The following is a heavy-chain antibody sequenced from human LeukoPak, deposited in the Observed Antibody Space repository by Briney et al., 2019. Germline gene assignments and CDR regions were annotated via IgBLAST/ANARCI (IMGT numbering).Heavy chain of an antibody. CDR3: AKHSSGWSYFDY. CDR2: ISGSGGNT. Sequence: GGSLRLSCAASGFTFSSYAMSWVRQAPGKGLEWVSGISGSGGNTYYADSVKGRFTISRDNSKNTLYLQMNSLRAEDTAVYYCAKHSSGWSYFDYWGQGTLVTVSS. CDR1: GFTFSSYA. V-gene: IGHV3-23*01. J-gene: IGHJ4*02. D-gene: IGHD6-19*01.